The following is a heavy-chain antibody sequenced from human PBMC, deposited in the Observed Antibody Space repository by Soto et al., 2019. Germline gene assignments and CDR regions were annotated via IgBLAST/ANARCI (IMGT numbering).Heavy chain of an antibody. D-gene: IGHD5-12*01. CDR1: GYTFISYD. CDR2: MNPNTADT. CDR3: ARGDGYIFDY. V-gene: IGHV1-8*01. J-gene: IGHJ4*02. Sequence: QVQLVQSGAEVKKPGASVKVSCKASGYTFISYDINWVRQATGQGLEWMGWMNPNTADTGYAQKFQGRVTMTRNTSITTANLESSSLRSDDTAVYFCARGDGYIFDYWGQGTLVTVSS.